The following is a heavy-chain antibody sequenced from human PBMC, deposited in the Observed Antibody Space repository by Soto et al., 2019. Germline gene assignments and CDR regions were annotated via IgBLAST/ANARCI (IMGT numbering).Heavy chain of an antibody. D-gene: IGHD2-2*01. J-gene: IGHJ5*02. CDR1: VDSVSSNSAA. V-gene: IGHV6-1*01. CDR2: TYYRSQWYN. CDR3: AKDFVRFYCYQRRSCDWSDP. Sequence: SRTLSLSCAISVDSVSSNSAASNSIRQAPSRGLEWLGRTYYRSQWYNDYAVSVKSRITNNPHTSKNKFSLQVNSVTPDDTAVYYCAKDFVRFYCYQRRSCDWSDPWGQGTLVTVSS.